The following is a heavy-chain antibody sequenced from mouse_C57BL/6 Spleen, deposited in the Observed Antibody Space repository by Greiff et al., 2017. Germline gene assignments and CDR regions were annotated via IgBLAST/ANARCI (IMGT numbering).Heavy chain of an antibody. D-gene: IGHD4-1*01. V-gene: IGHV1-64*01. J-gene: IGHJ4*01. CDR3: ARSANWDVYYAMDY. Sequence: VQLQQPGAELVKPGASVKLSCKASGYTFTSYWMHWVKQSPGQGLEWIGMIHPNSGSTNYNEKFKSKATLTVDKSSSTAYMQLSSLTSEDSAVDYCARSANWDVYYAMDYWGQGTSVTVSS. CDR2: IHPNSGST. CDR1: GYTFTSYW.